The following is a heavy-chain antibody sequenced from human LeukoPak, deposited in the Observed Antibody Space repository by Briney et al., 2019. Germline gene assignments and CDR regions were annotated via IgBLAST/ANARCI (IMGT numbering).Heavy chain of an antibody. J-gene: IGHJ4*02. Sequence: GASVKVSCKASGYTFNRNPLNWVRQAPGQGLEWMGWINTDTGNPTYAQGFTGRFVFSLDTSVSTAYLQISRLKAADTAVYYCARTKDASGWILDSWGQGTLVTVSS. CDR1: GYTFNRNP. CDR2: INTDTGNP. V-gene: IGHV7-4-1*02. CDR3: ARTKDASGWILDS. D-gene: IGHD6-19*01.